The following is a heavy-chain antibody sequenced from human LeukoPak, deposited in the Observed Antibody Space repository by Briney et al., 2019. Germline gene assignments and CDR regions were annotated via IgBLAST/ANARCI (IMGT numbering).Heavy chain of an antibody. V-gene: IGHV4-30-2*01. CDR1: GGSISSGGYY. CDR2: IYHSGST. D-gene: IGHD4-17*01. Sequence: SQTLSLTCTVSGGSISSGGYYWSWIRQPPGKGLEWIGYIYHSGSTYYNPSLKSRVTISVDRSKNQFSLKLSSVTAAETAVYYCARQEDYEDRRWFDPWGQGTLVTVSS. J-gene: IGHJ5*02. CDR3: ARQEDYEDRRWFDP.